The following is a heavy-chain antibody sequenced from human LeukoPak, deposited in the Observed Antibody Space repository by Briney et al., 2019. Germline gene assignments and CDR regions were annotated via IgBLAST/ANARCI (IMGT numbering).Heavy chain of an antibody. V-gene: IGHV7-4-1*02. CDR1: GYTFTTYA. CDR3: AREIGVAAPLPDAFDI. D-gene: IGHD2-15*01. Sequence: GASVKVSCKASGYTFTTYAINWVRQAPGQGLEWMGWINTNTGNPTYAQGFTGRFVFSLDTSVSTAYLQISSLKAEDTAVYYCAREIGVAAPLPDAFDIWGQGTMVTVSS. CDR2: INTNTGNP. J-gene: IGHJ3*02.